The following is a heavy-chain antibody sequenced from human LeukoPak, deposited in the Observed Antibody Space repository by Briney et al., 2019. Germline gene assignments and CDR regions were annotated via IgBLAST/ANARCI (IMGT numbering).Heavy chain of an antibody. V-gene: IGHV3-73*01. D-gene: IGHD2-15*01. CDR2: IRGKANSYAT. CDR1: GFSFSVSA. Sequence: PGGSLKLSCAASGFSFSVSAMHWVRRASGKGLEWVGRIRGKANSYATAYAASVNGRFTISRDDSKNTAYLQMNSLKIEDTAVYYCIKQALSCSGGRCYYDYWGQGTLVTVSS. J-gene: IGHJ4*02. CDR3: IKQALSCSGGRCYYDY.